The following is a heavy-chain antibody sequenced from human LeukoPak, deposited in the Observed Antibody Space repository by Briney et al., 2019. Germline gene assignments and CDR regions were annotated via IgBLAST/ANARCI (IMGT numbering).Heavy chain of an antibody. V-gene: IGHV3-53*04. D-gene: IGHD6-19*01. CDR2: IYSGGGT. CDR3: AGPGIVSGTAYDY. Sequence: GGSLRLSCAASGFTFSSYWMNWVRQAPGKGLEWVSLIYSGGGTYYADSVKGRFTISRHNSKNTLYLQMNSLRAEDTAVYYCAGPGIVSGTAYDYWGRGTLVTVSS. CDR1: GFTFSSYW. J-gene: IGHJ4*02.